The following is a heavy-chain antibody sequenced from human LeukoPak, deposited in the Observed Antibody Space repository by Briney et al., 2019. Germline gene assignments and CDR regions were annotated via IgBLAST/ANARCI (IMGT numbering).Heavy chain of an antibody. CDR1: GFAFNTYG. CDR3: AGAYSAGWFTY. J-gene: IGHJ4*02. V-gene: IGHV3-33*01. CDR2: IWYDGSKK. D-gene: IGHD3-16*01. Sequence: PGGSLRLSCVASGFAFNTYGMHWVRQAPGKGLEWVAVIWYDGSKKFYADSVNGRFTISRDDSKNTLYLQMSGLRADDTAVYCCAGAYSAGWFTYWGQRTPVTVSS.